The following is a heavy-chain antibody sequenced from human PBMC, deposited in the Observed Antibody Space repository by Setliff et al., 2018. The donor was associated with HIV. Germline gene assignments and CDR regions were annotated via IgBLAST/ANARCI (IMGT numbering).Heavy chain of an antibody. CDR3: ARLITRGAARPLGGDAFDI. CDR2: INHSGST. CDR1: GGSLSGYY. J-gene: IGHJ3*02. V-gene: IGHV4-34*01. D-gene: IGHD6-6*01. Sequence: PSETLSLTCAVYGGSLSGYYWSWIRQPPGKGLEWIGEINHSGSTNYNPSLKSRVTISIDTSKNQFSLKLSSVTAADTAVYYCARLITRGAARPLGGDAFDIWGQGTMVTVSS.